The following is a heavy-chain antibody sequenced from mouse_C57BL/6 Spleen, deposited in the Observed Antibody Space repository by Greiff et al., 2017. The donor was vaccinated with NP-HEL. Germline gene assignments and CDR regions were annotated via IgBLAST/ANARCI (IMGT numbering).Heavy chain of an antibody. CDR3: ARRGYYGNFYWYFDV. Sequence: VQLQQSGPELVKPGASVKIPCKASGYTFTDYNMDWVKQSHGKSLEWIGDINPNNGGTIYNQKFKGKATLTVDKSSSTAYMELRSLTSEDTAVYYCARRGYYGNFYWYFDVWGTGTTVTVSS. CDR1: GYTFTDYN. J-gene: IGHJ1*03. CDR2: INPNNGGT. V-gene: IGHV1-18*01. D-gene: IGHD2-1*01.